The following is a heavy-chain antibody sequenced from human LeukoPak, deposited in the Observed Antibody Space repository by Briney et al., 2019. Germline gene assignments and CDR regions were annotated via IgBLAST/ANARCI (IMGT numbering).Heavy chain of an antibody. D-gene: IGHD3-22*01. V-gene: IGHV4-4*07. J-gene: IGHJ4*02. CDR1: GGSISSYY. CDR2: IYTSGST. Sequence: SETLSLNCTVSGGSISSYYWSWIRQPAGKGLEWIGRIYTSGSTNYNPSLKSRVTMSVDTSKNQFSLKLSSVTAADTAVYYCARGDPWYDSSGYYSLFDYWGQGTLVTVSS. CDR3: ARGDPWYDSSGYYSLFDY.